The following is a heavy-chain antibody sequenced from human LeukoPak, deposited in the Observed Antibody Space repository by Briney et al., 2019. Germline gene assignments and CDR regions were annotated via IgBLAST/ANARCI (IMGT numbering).Heavy chain of an antibody. CDR1: GFTVSSNH. CDR3: AKSFWWFGEFSPFDY. Sequence: GGSLRLSCAASGFTVSSNHMSWVRQAPGKGPEWVSGISSGGSDTFYADSVKGRFTILRDTSKNTLYLQMNSLRAEDTAVYYCAKSFWWFGEFSPFDYWGQGTLVTVSS. D-gene: IGHD3-10*01. CDR2: ISSGGSDT. V-gene: IGHV3-23*01. J-gene: IGHJ4*02.